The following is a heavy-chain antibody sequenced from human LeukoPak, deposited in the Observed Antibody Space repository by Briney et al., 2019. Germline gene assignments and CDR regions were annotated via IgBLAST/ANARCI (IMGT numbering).Heavy chain of an antibody. CDR1: GFTFSSYG. CDR2: ISSSGSTI. Sequence: PGGSLRLSCAASGFTFSSYGMHWVRQAPGKGLEWVSYISSSGSTIYYADSVKGRFTISRDNAKNSLYLQMNSLRAEDTAVYYCATLYDSSGYSLLDYWGQGTLVTVSS. V-gene: IGHV3-48*04. CDR3: ATLYDSSGYSLLDY. J-gene: IGHJ4*02. D-gene: IGHD3-22*01.